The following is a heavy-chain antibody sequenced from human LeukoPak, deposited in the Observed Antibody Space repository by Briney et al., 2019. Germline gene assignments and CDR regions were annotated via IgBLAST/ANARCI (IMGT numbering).Heavy chain of an antibody. V-gene: IGHV1-18*01. Sequence: ASVKVSCKASGYTFSSYGISWVRQAPGQGLEWMGWISAYNGNTNYAQMVQGRVTMTTDTSTSTAYMEVRSLRSDDTAMYYCARDVGDIVTIPAAISVRWGQGTLVTVSS. CDR3: ARDVGDIVTIPAAISVR. CDR2: ISAYNGNT. J-gene: IGHJ4*02. D-gene: IGHD2-2*01. CDR1: GYTFSSYG.